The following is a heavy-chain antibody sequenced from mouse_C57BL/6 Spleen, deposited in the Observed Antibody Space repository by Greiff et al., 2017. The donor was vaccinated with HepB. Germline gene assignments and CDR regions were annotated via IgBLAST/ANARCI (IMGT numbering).Heavy chain of an antibody. CDR3: ARDEGYDSFAY. D-gene: IGHD2-4*01. CDR2: ISYDGSN. J-gene: IGHJ3*01. CDR1: GYSITSGYY. Sequence: EVQLVESGPGLVKPSQSLSLTCSVTGYSITSGYYWNWIRQFPGNKLEWMGYISYDGSNNYNPSLKNRISITRDTSKNQFFLKLNSVTTEDTATYYCARDEGYDSFAYWGQGTLVTVSA. V-gene: IGHV3-6*01.